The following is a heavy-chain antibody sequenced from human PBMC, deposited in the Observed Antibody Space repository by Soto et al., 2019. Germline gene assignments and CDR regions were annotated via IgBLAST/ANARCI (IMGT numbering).Heavy chain of an antibody. J-gene: IGHJ4*02. D-gene: IGHD6-13*01. CDR1: GFTFSNAW. V-gene: IGHV3-15*01. Sequence: GGSLRLCCAASGFTFSNAWMSWVRQAPGKGLEWVGRIKSKTDGGTTDYAAPVKGRFTISRDDSKNTLYLQMNSLKTEDTAVYYCATDNPYIAAAVYWGQGTLVTVSS. CDR2: IKSKTDGGTT. CDR3: ATDNPYIAAAVY.